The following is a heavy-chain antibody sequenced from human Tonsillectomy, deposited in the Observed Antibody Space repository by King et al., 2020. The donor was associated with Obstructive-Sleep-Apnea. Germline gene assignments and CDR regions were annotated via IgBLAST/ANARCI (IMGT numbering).Heavy chain of an antibody. CDR2: ISSSSSYI. J-gene: IGHJ4*02. CDR1: GFTFSIYY. V-gene: IGHV3-21*01. CDR3: ARGSGIAVAGVAPHFDY. Sequence: VQLVESGGGLVKPGGSLRLSCAASGFTFSIYYINWVRQSPGKGLEWVSSISSSSSYIYYADSVKGRFTISRDNAKNSLYLQMNSLRAEDTAVYYCARGSGIAVAGVAPHFDYWGQGTLVTVSS. D-gene: IGHD6-19*01.